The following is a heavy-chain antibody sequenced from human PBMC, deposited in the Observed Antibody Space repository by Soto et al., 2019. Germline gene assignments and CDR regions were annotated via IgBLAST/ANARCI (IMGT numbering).Heavy chain of an antibody. CDR1: GFTFSSYG. V-gene: IGHV3-30*18. CDR2: ISYDGSYK. Sequence: QVQLVESGGGVVQPGRSLRLSCAASGFTFSSYGMHWVRQAPGKGLEWVAVISYDGSYKYYADSEKGRFTISRDNSKNTLYLQMNSLRAEDTAVYYCAKDPGGSGGSCYDYWGQGTLVTVSS. J-gene: IGHJ4*02. D-gene: IGHD2-15*01. CDR3: AKDPGGSGGSCYDY.